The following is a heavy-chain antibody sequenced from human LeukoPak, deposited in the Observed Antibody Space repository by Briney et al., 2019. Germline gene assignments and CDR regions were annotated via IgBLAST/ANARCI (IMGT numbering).Heavy chain of an antibody. CDR2: ISGSGDST. Sequence: GGSLRLSCAASGFTFSSYAMSWVRQAPGKGLEWVSAISGSGDSTYYADSVKGRFTISRDNSKNTLYLQMNSLRAEDTAVYYCAKDPGVVPAASYFDYWGQGTLVTVSS. V-gene: IGHV3-23*01. J-gene: IGHJ4*02. CDR3: AKDPGVVPAASYFDY. D-gene: IGHD2-2*01. CDR1: GFTFSSYA.